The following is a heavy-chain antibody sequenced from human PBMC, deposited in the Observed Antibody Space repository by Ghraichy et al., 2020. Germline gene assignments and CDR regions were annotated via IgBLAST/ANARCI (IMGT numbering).Heavy chain of an antibody. V-gene: IGHV3-23*01. Sequence: GESLNISCTVSGFTFSKYGMNWVRQAPGKGLELVSGISDSGDTTYYADSVKGRFTTSRDNSKNTLYVQMSSLRAEDTAVYYCAKGYSGYSSASDYWGQGTLVTVSS. CDR1: GFTFSKYG. J-gene: IGHJ4*02. CDR3: AKGYSGYSSASDY. D-gene: IGHD6-6*01. CDR2: ISDSGDTT.